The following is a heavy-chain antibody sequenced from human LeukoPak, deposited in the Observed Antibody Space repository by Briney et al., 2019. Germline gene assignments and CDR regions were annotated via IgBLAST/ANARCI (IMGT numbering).Heavy chain of an antibody. Sequence: SETLFLTCTVSGGSISSYYWSWIRQPPGKGLEWIGYIYYSGSTNYNPSLKSRVTISVDTSKNQFSLKLSSVTAADTAVYYCARAPYSGSPGYYYFDYWGQGTLVTVSS. V-gene: IGHV4-59*01. CDR2: IYYSGST. J-gene: IGHJ4*02. CDR3: ARAPYSGSPGYYYFDY. CDR1: GGSISSYY. D-gene: IGHD1-26*01.